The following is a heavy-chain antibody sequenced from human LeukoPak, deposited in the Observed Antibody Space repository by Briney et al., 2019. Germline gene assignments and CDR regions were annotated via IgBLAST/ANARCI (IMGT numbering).Heavy chain of an antibody. D-gene: IGHD2-2*01. CDR2: LYVNGSP. CDR1: GDSISSAY. CDR3: ARMPVPIHDAFDI. Sequence: PSETLSLTYTVSGDSISSAYWGWIRQSAGKGLEYIGRLYVNGSPNSNPSLKSRVTMSLDTSKNQFSLKITSVTAADSAIYFCARMPVPIHDAFDIWGQGTAVMVSS. V-gene: IGHV4-4*07. J-gene: IGHJ3*02.